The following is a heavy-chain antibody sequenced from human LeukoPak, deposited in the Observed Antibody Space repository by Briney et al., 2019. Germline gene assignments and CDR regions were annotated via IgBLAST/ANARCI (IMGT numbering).Heavy chain of an antibody. Sequence: GGSLRLSCAASGFTFSSYAMSWVSQAPGKGLEWVSAISGSGGSTYYADSVKGRFTISRDNSKNTLYLQMNSLRAEDTAVYYCAREPYSSGWYFSYYFDYWGQGTLVTVSS. D-gene: IGHD6-19*01. CDR3: AREPYSSGWYFSYYFDY. V-gene: IGHV3-23*01. CDR2: ISGSGGST. J-gene: IGHJ4*02. CDR1: GFTFSSYA.